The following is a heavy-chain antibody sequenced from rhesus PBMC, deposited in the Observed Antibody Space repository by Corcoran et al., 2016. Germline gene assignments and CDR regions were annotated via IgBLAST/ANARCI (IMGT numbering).Heavy chain of an antibody. Sequence: QVQLQESGPGLVKPSETLSLTCAVSGGSISSGYYYWSWIRQPPGKGLEGIVYITYSGSTSYNPSLKSRLTISRDTSKNQFSLKRSSVTAADTALYYCARDGSRAGFDYWGQGVLVTVSS. CDR2: ITYSGST. V-gene: IGHV4-122*02. J-gene: IGHJ4*01. CDR3: ARDGSRAGFDY. CDR1: GGSISSGYYY. D-gene: IGHD6-31*01.